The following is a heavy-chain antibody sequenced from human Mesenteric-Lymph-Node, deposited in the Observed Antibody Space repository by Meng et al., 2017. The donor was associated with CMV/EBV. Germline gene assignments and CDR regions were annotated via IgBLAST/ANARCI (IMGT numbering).Heavy chain of an antibody. CDR1: GFSLSTSGVG. D-gene: IGHD2-15*01. V-gene: IGHV2-5*02. J-gene: IGHJ4*02. Sequence: TFSGFSLSTSGVGVGWIRQPQGKALEWLALIYWDDDKRYSPSLKSRLTITKDTSKNQVVLTMTNMDPVDTATYYCAQGRSATAEFDYWGQGTLVTVSS. CDR3: AQGRSATAEFDY. CDR2: IYWDDDK.